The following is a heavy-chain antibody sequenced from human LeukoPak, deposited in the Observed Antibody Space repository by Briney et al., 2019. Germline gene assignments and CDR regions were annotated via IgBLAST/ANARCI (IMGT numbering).Heavy chain of an antibody. CDR3: AKRGVRLGELWVTYFDY. Sequence: GGSLRLSCAASGFTFTGHNMNWVRQAPGKGLEWISFVSISSGTIYYADSVKGRFSISRDNAKSSLDLQMNSLRAEDTAVYYCAKRGVRLGELWVTYFDYWGQGTLVTVSS. CDR1: GFTFTGHN. J-gene: IGHJ4*02. V-gene: IGHV3-48*04. CDR2: VSISSGTI. D-gene: IGHD3-16*01.